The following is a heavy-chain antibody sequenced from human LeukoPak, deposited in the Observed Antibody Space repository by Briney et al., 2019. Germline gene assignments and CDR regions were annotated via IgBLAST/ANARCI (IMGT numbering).Heavy chain of an antibody. CDR2: IKQDGSEK. CDR1: GFIFSSFW. J-gene: IGHJ4*02. V-gene: IGHV3-7*01. CDR3: ARDLPDY. Sequence: GGSLRLSCAASGFIFSSFWMTWVRQAPGKGLEWVANIKQDGSEKYYVDSVKGRFTISRDNAKNSLYLQMNSLRAEDTAVYYCARDLPDYWGQGTLVTVSP.